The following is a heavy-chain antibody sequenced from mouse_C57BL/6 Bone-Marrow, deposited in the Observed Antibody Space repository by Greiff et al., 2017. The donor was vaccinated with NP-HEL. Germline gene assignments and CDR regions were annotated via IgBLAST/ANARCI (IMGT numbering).Heavy chain of an antibody. CDR3: ARWGRNYGYDVVLNY. J-gene: IGHJ2*01. CDR1: GYAFSSSW. Sequence: VQLVESGPELVKPGASVKISCKASGYAFSSSWMNWVKQRPGKGLEWIGRIYPGYGDTNYNGKFKGKATLTADKSSSTAYMQLSSLTSEDSAVYFCARWGRNYGYDVVLNYWGQGTTLTVSS. CDR2: IYPGYGDT. D-gene: IGHD2-2*01. V-gene: IGHV1-82*01.